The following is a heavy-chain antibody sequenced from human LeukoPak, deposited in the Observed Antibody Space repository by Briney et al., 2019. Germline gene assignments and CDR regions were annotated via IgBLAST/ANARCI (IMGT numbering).Heavy chain of an antibody. CDR1: GGSISSYY. J-gene: IGHJ3*02. CDR3: ASTYYYDSSGYETDAFDI. V-gene: IGHV4-59*01. Sequence: PSETLSLTCTVSGGSISSYYWSWIRQPPGKGLEWIGYIYYSGSTNYNPSLKSRVTISVDTSKNQFSLKLSSVTAADTAVYYCASTYYYDSSGYETDAFDIWGQGTMVTVSS. CDR2: IYYSGST. D-gene: IGHD3-22*01.